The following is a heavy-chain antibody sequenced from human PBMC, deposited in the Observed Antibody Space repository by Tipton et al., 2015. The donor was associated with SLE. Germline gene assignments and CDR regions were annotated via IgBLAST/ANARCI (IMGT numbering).Heavy chain of an antibody. V-gene: IGHV1-18*01. Sequence: QSGAEVKKPGASVKVSCKAPGYTFTSYDITWVRQAPGQGLEWMGWISVFNGNTNYAQKLQGRVTMTTDTSTSTAYMELRSLRSDDTAVYYCASALVGARGDFDYWGQGTLVTVSS. CDR2: ISVFNGNT. J-gene: IGHJ4*02. D-gene: IGHD1-26*01. CDR1: GYTFTSYD. CDR3: ASALVGARGDFDY.